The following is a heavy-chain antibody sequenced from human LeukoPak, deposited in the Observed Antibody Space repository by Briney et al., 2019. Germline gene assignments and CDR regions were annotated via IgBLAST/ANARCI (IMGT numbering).Heavy chain of an antibody. CDR3: ARDSLEYLGYMDV. CDR1: GGSISSGDYY. Sequence: SETLSLTCTVSGGSISSGDYYWSWIRQPPGKGLDWIGYIYYSGSTNYNPSLKSRVTISVDTSKNQFSLKLSSVTAADTAVYYCARDSLEYLGYMDVWGKGTTVTVSS. J-gene: IGHJ6*03. V-gene: IGHV4-61*08. D-gene: IGHD2-2*02. CDR2: IYYSGST.